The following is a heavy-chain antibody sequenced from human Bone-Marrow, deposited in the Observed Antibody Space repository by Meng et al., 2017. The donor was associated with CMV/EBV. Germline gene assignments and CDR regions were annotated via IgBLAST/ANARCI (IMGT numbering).Heavy chain of an antibody. Sequence: ASVKVSCKASGYTFTGYYMHWVRQAPGQGLEWMGWINPNSGGTNYAQKFQGRVTMTRDTSISTAYLELSRLRSDDTAVYYGASGNYDFWSGYLLDYWGQGKLVTVSS. D-gene: IGHD3-3*01. CDR1: GYTFTGYY. J-gene: IGHJ4*02. V-gene: IGHV1-2*02. CDR2: INPNSGGT. CDR3: ASGNYDFWSGYLLDY.